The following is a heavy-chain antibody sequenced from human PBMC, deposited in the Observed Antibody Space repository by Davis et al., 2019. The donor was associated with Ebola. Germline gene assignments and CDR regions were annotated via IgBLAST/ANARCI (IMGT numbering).Heavy chain of an antibody. CDR2: IYYSGST. CDR3: ARGSPVVVPAAIFYYYYGMDV. J-gene: IGHJ6*02. Sequence: SETLSLTCTVSGGSISSYYWSWIRQPPGKGLEWIGYIYYSGSTNYNPSLKSRVTISVDTSKNQFSLKLSSVTAADTAVYYCARGSPVVVPAAIFYYYYGMDVWGQGTTVTVSS. D-gene: IGHD2-2*01. CDR1: GGSISSYY. V-gene: IGHV4-59*01.